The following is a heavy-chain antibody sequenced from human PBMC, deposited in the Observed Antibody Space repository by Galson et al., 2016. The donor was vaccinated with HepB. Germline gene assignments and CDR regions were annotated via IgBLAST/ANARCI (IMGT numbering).Heavy chain of an antibody. J-gene: IGHJ6*04. CDR2: ISRSGDST. V-gene: IGHV3-23*01. D-gene: IGHD1-26*01. Sequence: SLRLSCAASGFTFNNYGMTWVRQAPGKGLEVVSSISRSGDSTDYADSVKGRFTISRDNSKNTLSLQMISLRAEDTAVYYRLKGSTAPAVWGKGTTVTVSS. CDR1: GFTFNNYG. CDR3: LKGSTAPAV.